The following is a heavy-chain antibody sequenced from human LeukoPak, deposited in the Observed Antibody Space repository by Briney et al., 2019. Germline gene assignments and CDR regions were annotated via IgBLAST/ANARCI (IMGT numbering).Heavy chain of an antibody. CDR1: GFTFSSSA. J-gene: IGHJ4*02. V-gene: IGHV3-23*01. Sequence: PGGSLRLSCAASGFTFSSSAMSWVRQAPGKGLEWVSVISGSGAGTYYADSVKGRFTISRDNSKNTLYLQMNSLRAEDTAVYYCAKSDDSSGYYYEIDYWGQGTLVTVSS. CDR2: ISGSGAGT. CDR3: AKSDDSSGYYYEIDY. D-gene: IGHD3-22*01.